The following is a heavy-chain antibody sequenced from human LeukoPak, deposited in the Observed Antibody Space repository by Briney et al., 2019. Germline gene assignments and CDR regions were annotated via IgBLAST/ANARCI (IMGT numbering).Heavy chain of an antibody. CDR2: NIPIFGTA. CDR3: ASPRPGYSYGYTAGGFDY. D-gene: IGHD5-18*01. CDR1: GGTFISYA. V-gene: IGHV1-69*06. Sequence: SVEVSGKASGGTFISYAISWVRQAPGQGRGLRGGNIPIFGTANYAQKFQGRVTITADKSTSTAYMELSSLRSEDTAVYYCASPRPGYSYGYTAGGFDYWGQGTLVTVSS. J-gene: IGHJ4*02.